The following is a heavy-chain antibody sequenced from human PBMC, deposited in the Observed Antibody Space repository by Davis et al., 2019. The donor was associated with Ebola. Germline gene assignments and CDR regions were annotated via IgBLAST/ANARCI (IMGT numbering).Heavy chain of an antibody. CDR2: IIPVSGVP. V-gene: IGHV1-69*13. D-gene: IGHD3-22*01. CDR1: GGTFSSYA. CDR3: ARDRYSDGSGYFFEQSH. Sequence: SVKVSCKASGGTFSSYAISWVRQAPGQGLDWMGVIIPVSGVPKYAQDFQGRVTITADESTSTAYMELSSLRSEDTAMYYCARDRYSDGSGYFFEQSHWGQGTLVTVSS. J-gene: IGHJ4*02.